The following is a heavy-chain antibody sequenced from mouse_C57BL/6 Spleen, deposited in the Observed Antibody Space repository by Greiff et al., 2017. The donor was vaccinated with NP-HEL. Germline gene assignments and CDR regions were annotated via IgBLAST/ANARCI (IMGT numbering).Heavy chain of an antibody. CDR3: VRQGSYYYGSSYGYFDY. D-gene: IGHD1-1*01. V-gene: IGHV10-1*01. J-gene: IGHJ2*01. CDR2: IRSKSNNYAT. Sequence: EVQRVESGGGLVQPKGSLKLSCAASGFSFNTYAMNWVRQAPGKGLEWVARIRSKSNNYATYYADSVKDRFTISRDDSESMLYLQMNNLKTEDTAMYYCVRQGSYYYGSSYGYFDYWGQGTTLTVSS. CDR1: GFSFNTYA.